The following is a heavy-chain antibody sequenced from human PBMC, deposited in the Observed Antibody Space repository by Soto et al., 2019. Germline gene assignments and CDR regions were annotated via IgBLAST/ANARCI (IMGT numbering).Heavy chain of an antibody. V-gene: IGHV3-11*05. D-gene: IGHD3-16*01. Sequence: QVQLVESGGGLVKPGGSLRLSCAASGFTFSDYYMSWIRQAPGKGLEWVSYISSSSSYTNYADSVKGRFTISRDNAKNSRYLQMNSLRAEDTAVYYCARDLEDGGGLDPWGQGTLVTVSS. J-gene: IGHJ5*02. CDR2: ISSSSSYT. CDR1: GFTFSDYY. CDR3: ARDLEDGGGLDP.